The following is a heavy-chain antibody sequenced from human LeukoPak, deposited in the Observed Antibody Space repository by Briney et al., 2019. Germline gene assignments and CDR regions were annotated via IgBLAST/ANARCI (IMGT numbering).Heavy chain of an antibody. Sequence: GGSLRLSCPASGFTFSSSWMHWVRQAPGKGLVWVSRITRDGSSTTYADSVKGRFTTSRDNAKNTLYLQMDSLRDDDTAVYYCARDPGYESWSPFWGGMDVWGNGTTVIVSS. D-gene: IGHD3-16*01. CDR2: ITRDGSST. V-gene: IGHV3-74*01. CDR3: ARDPGYESWSPFWGGMDV. CDR1: GFTFSSSW. J-gene: IGHJ6*04.